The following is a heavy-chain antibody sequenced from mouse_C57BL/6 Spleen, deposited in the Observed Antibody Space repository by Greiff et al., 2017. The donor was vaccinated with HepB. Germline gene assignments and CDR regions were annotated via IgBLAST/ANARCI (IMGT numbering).Heavy chain of an antibody. Sequence: VQLQQSGPELVKPGASVKISCKASGYAFSSSWMNWVKQRPGKGLEWIGRIYPGDGDTNYNGKFKGKATLTADKSSSTAYMQLSSLTSEDSAVYFCERGITTVVAPYFDYWGQGTTLTVSS. CDR1: GYAFSSSW. CDR3: ERGITTVVAPYFDY. CDR2: IYPGDGDT. J-gene: IGHJ2*01. D-gene: IGHD1-1*01. V-gene: IGHV1-82*01.